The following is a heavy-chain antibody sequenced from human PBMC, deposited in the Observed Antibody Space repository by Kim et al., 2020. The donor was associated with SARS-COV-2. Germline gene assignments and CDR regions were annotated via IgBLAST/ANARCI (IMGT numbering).Heavy chain of an antibody. CDR3: ARAGVLIYSPGSY. Sequence: GGSLRLSCVATGFTFRSYAMHWVRQAPGKGLEWVAVISYDGSNKYYADSVKGRFTISRDNSKNTLYLQMNSLRAEDTAVYYCARAGVLIYSPGSYWGLG. CDR1: GFTFRSYA. V-gene: IGHV3-30*04. CDR2: ISYDGSNK. D-gene: IGHD5-18*01. J-gene: IGHJ4*02.